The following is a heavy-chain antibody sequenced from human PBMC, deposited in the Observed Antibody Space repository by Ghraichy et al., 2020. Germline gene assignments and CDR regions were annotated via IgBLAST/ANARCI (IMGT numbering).Heavy chain of an antibody. CDR3: ARSSGYSSFDY. V-gene: IGHV3-21*01. D-gene: IGHD6-13*01. Sequence: GESLNISCAASGFTFSSYSMNWVRQAPGKGLEWVSSISSSSSYIYYADSVKGRFTISRDNAKNSLYLQMNSLRAEDTAVYYCARSSGYSSFDYWGQGTLVTVSS. CDR1: GFTFSSYS. CDR2: ISSSSSYI. J-gene: IGHJ4*02.